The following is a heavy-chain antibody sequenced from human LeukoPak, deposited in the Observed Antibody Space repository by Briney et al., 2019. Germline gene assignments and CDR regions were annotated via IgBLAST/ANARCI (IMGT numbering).Heavy chain of an antibody. Sequence: SVKVSCKASGGTFSSYAISWVRQAPGQGLEWMGGIIPIFGTANYAQKFQGRVTITADESTSTAYKELSSLRSEDTAVYYCAREATAAMGEFDYWGQGTLVTVSS. V-gene: IGHV1-69*01. D-gene: IGHD2-2*01. CDR3: AREATAAMGEFDY. CDR2: IIPIFGTA. CDR1: GGTFSSYA. J-gene: IGHJ4*02.